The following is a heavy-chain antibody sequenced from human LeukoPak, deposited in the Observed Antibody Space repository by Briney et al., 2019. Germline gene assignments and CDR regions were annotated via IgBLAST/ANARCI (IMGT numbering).Heavy chain of an antibody. CDR1: GYSFTSYW. CDR3: AKGGDIVVVPAAEGLDI. V-gene: IGHV5-51*01. D-gene: IGHD2-2*01. Sequence: GESLKISCKGSGYSFTSYWIGWVRQMPGKGLEWMGIIYPGDSDTRYSPSFQGQVTISADKSISTAYLQWSSLKASDTAMYYCAKGGDIVVVPAAEGLDIWGQGTMVTVSS. J-gene: IGHJ3*02. CDR2: IYPGDSDT.